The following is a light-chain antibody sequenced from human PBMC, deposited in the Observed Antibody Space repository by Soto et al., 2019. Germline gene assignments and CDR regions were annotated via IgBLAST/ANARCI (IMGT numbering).Light chain of an antibody. J-gene: IGKJ3*01. CDR2: GAS. CDR1: QSVSSSY. V-gene: IGKV3-20*01. CDR3: QLYGSSTVFT. Sequence: EIVLTQSPGTLSLSPGERATLSCRASQSVSSSYLAWYQQKPGQAPRLLIYGASSRATGLADRFSGSGSGTDFTLAISRLETADFAVYYWQLYGSSTVFTLGPVTKVDIK.